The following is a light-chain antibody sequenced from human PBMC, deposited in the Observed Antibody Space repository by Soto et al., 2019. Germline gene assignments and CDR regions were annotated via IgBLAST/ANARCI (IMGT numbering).Light chain of an antibody. J-gene: IGKJ5*01. Sequence: EVVMRQSPATLSVSPGEGATLSCRASQGIGDTLAWYQHKPGQTPRLLIYDTSTRATGVPARFSGTGSETDFTLTISGLQSEDSAVYFCQQYNNWPFSFGQGTRLEIK. V-gene: IGKV3-15*01. CDR2: DTS. CDR1: QGIGDT. CDR3: QQYNNWPFS.